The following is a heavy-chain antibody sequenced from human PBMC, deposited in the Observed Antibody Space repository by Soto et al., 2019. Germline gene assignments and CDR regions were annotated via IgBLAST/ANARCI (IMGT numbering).Heavy chain of an antibody. Sequence: GGSLRLSCTASGFTFGDYAMSWFRQAPGKGLEWVGFIRSKAYGGTTEYAASVKGRFTISRDDSKSIAYLQMNSLKTEDTAVYYCTRGGDYIWGSYRSPNWFDPWGQGTLVTVSS. CDR3: TRGGDYIWGSYRSPNWFDP. CDR2: IRSKAYGGTT. J-gene: IGHJ5*02. D-gene: IGHD3-16*02. V-gene: IGHV3-49*03. CDR1: GFTFGDYA.